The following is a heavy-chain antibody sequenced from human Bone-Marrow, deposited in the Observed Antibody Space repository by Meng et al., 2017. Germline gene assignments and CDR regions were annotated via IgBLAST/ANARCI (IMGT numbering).Heavy chain of an antibody. J-gene: IGHJ4*02. CDR2: INPSGGST. CDR3: ARLDGIVGATGTDY. D-gene: IGHD1-26*01. CDR1: GSTVTSYY. Sequence: LVQTGAKVKKPGASLTVSCKAAGSTVTSYYMHWVRQARGPGLWWIGIINPSGGSTSYAQKFQGRVTTTRDTSTSTVYMELSSLRSEDTAVYYCARLDGIVGATGTDYWGQGALVTVSS. V-gene: IGHV1-46*01.